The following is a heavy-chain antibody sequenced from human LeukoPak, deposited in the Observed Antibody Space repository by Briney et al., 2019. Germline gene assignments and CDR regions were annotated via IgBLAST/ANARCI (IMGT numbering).Heavy chain of an antibody. CDR1: GFTFSSYA. V-gene: IGHV3-23*01. D-gene: IGHD3-22*01. J-gene: IGHJ4*02. Sequence: GGSLRLSCAASGFTFSSYAMSWVRQAPGKGLELVSGTSGSGGTTYYADSVKGRFTISRDNSKNTLYLQLNSLRAEDTAIYYCAKDLTYYYDSTGYYFDYWGQGTLITVSS. CDR3: AKDLTYYYDSTGYYFDY. CDR2: TSGSGGTT.